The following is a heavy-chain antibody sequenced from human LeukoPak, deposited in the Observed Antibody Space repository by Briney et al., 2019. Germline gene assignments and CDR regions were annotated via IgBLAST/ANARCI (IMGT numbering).Heavy chain of an antibody. CDR1: GFTFSDYY. V-gene: IGHV3-11*04. D-gene: IGHD3-3*01. CDR3: ARELRILEWSKDGSFNL. J-gene: IGHJ3*01. Sequence: GGSLRLSCAASGFTFSDYYMSWIRQAPGKGLEWVSYISSSGSTIYYADSVKGRFTISRDNAKNSLYLQMNSLRDEDTAVYYCARELRILEWSKDGSFNLWGQGTMVTVSS. CDR2: ISSSGSTI.